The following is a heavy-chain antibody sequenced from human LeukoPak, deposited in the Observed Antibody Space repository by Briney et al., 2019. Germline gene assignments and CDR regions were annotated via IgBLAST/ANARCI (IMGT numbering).Heavy chain of an antibody. CDR2: ISYDGSNK. V-gene: IGHV3-30-3*01. CDR1: GFTFSSYA. D-gene: IGHD2-2*01. CDR3: ARDPGYCSSTSCYGAPPYFDY. Sequence: PGGSLRLSCAASGFTFSSYAMHWVRQAPGKGLEWVAVISYDGSNKYYADSVKGRFTISRDNSKNTLYLQMNSLRAEDTAVYYCARDPGYCSSTSCYGAPPYFDYWGQGTLVTVSS. J-gene: IGHJ4*02.